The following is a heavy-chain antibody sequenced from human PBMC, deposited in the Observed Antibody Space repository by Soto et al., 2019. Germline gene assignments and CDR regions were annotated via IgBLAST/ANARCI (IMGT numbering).Heavy chain of an antibody. V-gene: IGHV1-2*04. CDR1: AYTFTSYG. Sequence: ASVKVSCKASAYTFTSYGITWVRQAPGQGLEWMGWINPNSGGTNYAQKFQGWVTMTRDTSISTAYMELSRLRSDDTAVYYCARDQVPAALLGWFDPWGQGTLVTVSS. CDR2: INPNSGGT. CDR3: ARDQVPAALLGWFDP. J-gene: IGHJ5*02. D-gene: IGHD2-2*01.